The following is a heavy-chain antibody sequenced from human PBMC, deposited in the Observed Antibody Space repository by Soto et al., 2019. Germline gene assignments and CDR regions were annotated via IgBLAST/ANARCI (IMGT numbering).Heavy chain of an antibody. CDR1: GFTFSSYA. D-gene: IGHD2-2*01. V-gene: IGHV3-30-3*01. CDR2: ISYDGSDK. Sequence: GGSLRLSCAASGFTFSSYAMHWVRQAPGKGLEWVALISYDGSDKDYADSVKGRFTISRDNSRNTLFLQMNSLRAEDTAVHYCARDQAMPSLHALDYYYGMDVWGQGTTVTVSS. J-gene: IGHJ6*02. CDR3: ARDQAMPSLHALDYYYGMDV.